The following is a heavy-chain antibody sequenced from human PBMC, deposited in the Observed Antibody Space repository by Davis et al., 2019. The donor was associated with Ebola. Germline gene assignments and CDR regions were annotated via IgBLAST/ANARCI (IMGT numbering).Heavy chain of an antibody. J-gene: IGHJ3*02. Sequence: PSETLSLTCAVYGGSFSGYYWSWIRQPPGKGLEWIGEINHSGSTNYNPSLKRRVTISVDTSKNQFSLKLSSVTAADTAVYYCARHGGYCSSTSCYDAFDIWGQGTMVTVSS. CDR2: INHSGST. D-gene: IGHD2-2*01. CDR1: GGSFSGYY. CDR3: ARHGGYCSSTSCYDAFDI. V-gene: IGHV4-34*01.